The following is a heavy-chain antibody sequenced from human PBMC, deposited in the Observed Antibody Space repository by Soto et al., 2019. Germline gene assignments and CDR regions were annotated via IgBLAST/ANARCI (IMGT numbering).Heavy chain of an antibody. Sequence: PGGSLRLSCAAPGFTFSSYGIHWVRQAPGKGLKWVEVISYDEGNKHYADYVQGRFTISRDNSKNSLFLQMNSLRAEDTAVYYCAKDTYYLDSSGYYVFDSWGQGT. CDR1: GFTFSSYG. J-gene: IGHJ4*02. CDR3: AKDTYYLDSSGYYVFDS. V-gene: IGHV3-30*18. CDR2: ISYDEGNK. D-gene: IGHD3-22*01.